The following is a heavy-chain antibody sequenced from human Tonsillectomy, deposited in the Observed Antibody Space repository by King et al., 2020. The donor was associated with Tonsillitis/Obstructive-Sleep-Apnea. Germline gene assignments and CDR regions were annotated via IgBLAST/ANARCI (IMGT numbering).Heavy chain of an antibody. Sequence: QLVQSGAEVKKPGSSVKVSCKASGGTFSSYAISWVRQAPGQGLEWMGGIIPIFGTANYAQKFQGRVTITADESTSTAYMALSSLRSEDTAVYYCARDLRPRPYSGSYYYWGQGTLVTVSS. V-gene: IGHV1-69*12. J-gene: IGHJ4*02. D-gene: IGHD1-26*01. CDR3: ARDLRPRPYSGSYYY. CDR2: IIPIFGTA. CDR1: GGTFSSYA.